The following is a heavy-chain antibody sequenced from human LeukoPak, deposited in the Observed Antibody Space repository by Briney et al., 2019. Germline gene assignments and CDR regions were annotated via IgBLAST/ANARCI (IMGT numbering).Heavy chain of an antibody. CDR2: MNPNSGNT. Sequence: ASVKVSCKASGYTFTSYDINWVRQATGQGLEWMGWMNPNSGNTGYAQKFQGRVTITRNTSISTAYMELSSLRAEDTAVYYCAKWGYYDFWSGYNNWFDPWGQGTLVTVSS. J-gene: IGHJ5*02. CDR1: GYTFTSYD. CDR3: AKWGYYDFWSGYNNWFDP. D-gene: IGHD3-3*01. V-gene: IGHV1-8*03.